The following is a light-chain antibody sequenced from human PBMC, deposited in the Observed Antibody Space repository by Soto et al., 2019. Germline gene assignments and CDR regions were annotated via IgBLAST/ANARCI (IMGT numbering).Light chain of an antibody. CDR1: QTISTY. J-gene: IGKJ2*01. CDR3: LQSLGIPYT. V-gene: IGKV1-39*01. CDR2: AAS. Sequence: IQMTQSPSALSASVGDRVTITCRASQTISTYLNWYQQKPGKAPKLLIYAASTLQSGVPSRFSGSGSGTDFTLTISSLQPEDFATYYCLQSLGIPYTFGQGTRLEIK.